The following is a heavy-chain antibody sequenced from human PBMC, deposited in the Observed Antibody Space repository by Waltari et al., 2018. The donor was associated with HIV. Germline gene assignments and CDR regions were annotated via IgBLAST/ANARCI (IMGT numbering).Heavy chain of an antibody. D-gene: IGHD3-10*01. J-gene: IGHJ4*02. Sequence: QVQLQESGPGLLKPSETLSLTCTVSGDSINTYFWAWVRQPPGKGLECIGYIYSTGRPSYNPSLKSRLTISVDTSRNQFSLKLSSVTAADTAIYYCARYGSGHRHFGYWGQGILVTVSS. CDR3: ARYGSGHRHFGY. CDR1: GDSINTYF. V-gene: IGHV4-59*01. CDR2: IYSTGRP.